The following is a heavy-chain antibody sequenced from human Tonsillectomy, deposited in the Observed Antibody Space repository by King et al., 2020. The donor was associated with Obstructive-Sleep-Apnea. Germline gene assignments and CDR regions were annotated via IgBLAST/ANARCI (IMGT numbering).Heavy chain of an antibody. V-gene: IGHV3-48*04. D-gene: IGHD6-6*01. CDR1: GFTFSSYS. CDR2: ISSSSSTI. J-gene: IGHJ4*02. Sequence: VQLVQSGGGLVQPGGSLRLSCAASGFTFSSYSMNWVRQAPGKGLEWVSYISSSSSTIYYADSVKDLFTISRDNAKNSLYLQMNSLRAEDTAVYYCARQYSSSLYYFDYWGQGTLVTVSS. CDR3: ARQYSSSLYYFDY.